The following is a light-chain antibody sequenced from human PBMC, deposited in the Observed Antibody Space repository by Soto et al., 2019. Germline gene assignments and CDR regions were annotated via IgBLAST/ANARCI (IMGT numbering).Light chain of an antibody. CDR3: QQYVTSPPT. CDR2: GAS. CDR1: QSVSKNY. V-gene: IGKV3-20*01. Sequence: EILLMQSPDTLSLSPGQRATLSRRASQSVSKNYLAWYQQKLGQAPRLLIYGASSRVAGVPDRFSGSGSGTDFTLTVSRLEPEDFAVFYCQQYVTSPPTFGQGTLLEIK. J-gene: IGKJ2*01.